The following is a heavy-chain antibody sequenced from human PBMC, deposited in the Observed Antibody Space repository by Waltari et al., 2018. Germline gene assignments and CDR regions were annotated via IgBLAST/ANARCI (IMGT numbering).Heavy chain of an antibody. J-gene: IGHJ4*02. CDR2: IYTSGST. D-gene: IGHD2-15*01. Sequence: QVQLQESGPGLVKPSQTLSLTCTVSGGSISSGSYYWSWIRQPAGKGLEWIGRIYTSGSTNYTPALKSGFTISVDTSKNQFSLKLSSVTAADTAVYYCARGGDLVADYWGQGTLVTVSS. V-gene: IGHV4-61*02. CDR1: GGSISSGSYY. CDR3: ARGGDLVADY.